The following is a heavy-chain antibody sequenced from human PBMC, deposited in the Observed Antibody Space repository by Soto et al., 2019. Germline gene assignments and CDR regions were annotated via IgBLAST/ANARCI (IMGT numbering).Heavy chain of an antibody. Sequence: GGSLRLSCSASGFTFSSYAMHWVRQAPGKGLEYVSAISSNGSSKYYADSVKGRFTISRDNSKNTLYLQMNSLRAEDTAVYYCARDRGIAAAGPHYWGQGTLVTVSS. CDR1: GFTFSSYA. V-gene: IGHV3-64*04. J-gene: IGHJ4*02. CDR2: ISSNGSSK. D-gene: IGHD6-13*01. CDR3: ARDRGIAAAGPHY.